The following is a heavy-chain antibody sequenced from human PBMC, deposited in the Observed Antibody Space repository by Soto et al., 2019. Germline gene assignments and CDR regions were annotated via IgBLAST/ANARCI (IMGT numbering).Heavy chain of an antibody. CDR3: ASERSAQYFDY. D-gene: IGHD1-26*01. J-gene: IGHJ4*02. CDR1: GGTFSGHC. V-gene: IGHV1-69*06. Sequence: RASVKVSCKASGGTFSGHCIAWVRQVPGQGLEWMGGIMPTFGSATYAPKFQGRVTISADKSTSTAYMELSSLRSEGTAVYFCASERSAQYFDYWGQGTLVTVSS. CDR2: IMPTFGSA.